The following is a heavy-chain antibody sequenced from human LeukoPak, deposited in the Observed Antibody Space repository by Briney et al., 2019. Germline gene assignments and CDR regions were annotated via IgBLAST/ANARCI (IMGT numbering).Heavy chain of an antibody. CDR3: ARTITMIGNWFDP. V-gene: IGHV4-34*01. CDR2: INHSGST. CDR1: GGSFSGYY. Sequence: PSETLSLTCAVYGGSFSGYYWSWIRQPPGKGLEWIGEINHSGSTNYNPSLKSRVTISVDTSKNQFSLKLSSVTVADTAVYYCARTITMIGNWFDPWGQGTLVTVSS. J-gene: IGHJ5*02. D-gene: IGHD3-22*01.